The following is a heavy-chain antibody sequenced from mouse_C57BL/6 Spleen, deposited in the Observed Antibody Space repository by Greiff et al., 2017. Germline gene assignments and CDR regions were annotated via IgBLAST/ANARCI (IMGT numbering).Heavy chain of an antibody. J-gene: IGHJ4*01. CDR3: TRRDDYDDYYAMDD. V-gene: IGHV5-9-1*02. Sequence: DVKLVESGEGLVKPGGSLKLSCAASGFTFSSYAMSWVRQTPEKRLEWVAYISSGGDYIYYADTVKCRFTISRDKGRNTLYLQMRSLKSEDTAMYYCTRRDDYDDYYAMDDWGQGTSVTVSS. CDR2: ISSGGDYI. D-gene: IGHD2-4*01. CDR1: GFTFSSYA.